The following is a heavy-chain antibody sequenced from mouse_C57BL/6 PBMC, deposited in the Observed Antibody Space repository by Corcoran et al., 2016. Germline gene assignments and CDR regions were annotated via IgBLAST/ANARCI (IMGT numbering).Heavy chain of an antibody. Sequence: EVQLQQSGPELVKPVASVKISGKASGYTFTDYYMNWVKQSHGKSLEWIGDINPNNGGTSYNQKFKGKATLTVDKSSSTAYMELRSLTSEDSAVYYCARNGYSFDYWGQGTTLTVSS. CDR3: ARNGYSFDY. CDR1: GYTFTDYY. V-gene: IGHV1-26*01. D-gene: IGHD2-2*01. J-gene: IGHJ2*01. CDR2: INPNNGGT.